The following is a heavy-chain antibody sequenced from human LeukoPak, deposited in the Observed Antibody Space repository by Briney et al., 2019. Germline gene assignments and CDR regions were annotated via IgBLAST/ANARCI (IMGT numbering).Heavy chain of an antibody. Sequence: PGRSLRLSCAASGFTFSSYGMHWVRQAPGKGLEWVAVIWYDGSNKYYADSVKGRFTISRDNSKYTLYLQMNGLRAEDTAVYYCARDSREAFDIWGQGTMVTVSS. CDR3: ARDSREAFDI. V-gene: IGHV3-33*01. CDR2: IWYDGSNK. CDR1: GFTFSSYG. J-gene: IGHJ3*02.